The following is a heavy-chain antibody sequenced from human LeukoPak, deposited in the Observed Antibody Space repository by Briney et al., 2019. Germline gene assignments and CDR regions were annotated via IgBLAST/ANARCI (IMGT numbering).Heavy chain of an antibody. J-gene: IGHJ3*02. CDR3: ARHFYGGTSGSPFDI. CDR1: GYTFTTSW. V-gene: IGHV5-51*01. CDR2: IYPGDPDT. D-gene: IGHD4-23*01. Sequence: GESLKISCKCSGYTFTTSWIGWLRQMPGKGPEWMGIIYPGDPDTRYSPSFQGQVTISVDKSISTAYLQWSSLKASDTATYYCARHFYGGTSGSPFDIWGQGTMVTVSS.